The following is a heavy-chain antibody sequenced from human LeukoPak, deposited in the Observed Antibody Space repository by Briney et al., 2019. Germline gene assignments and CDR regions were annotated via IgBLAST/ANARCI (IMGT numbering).Heavy chain of an antibody. V-gene: IGHV3-23*01. CDR1: GFTFSSYA. CDR3: AKDPRGYSSGY. CDR2: IRGSGGST. J-gene: IGHJ4*02. Sequence: GGSLRLSCAASGFTFSSYAMSWVRQAPGKGLEWVSAIRGSGGSTYYADSVKGRFTISRDNSKNKLYLQMNSLRAEDTAVYYCAKDPRGYSSGYWGQGTLVTVSS. D-gene: IGHD6-25*01.